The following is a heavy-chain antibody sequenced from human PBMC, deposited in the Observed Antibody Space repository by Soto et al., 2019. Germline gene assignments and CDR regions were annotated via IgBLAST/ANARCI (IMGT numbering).Heavy chain of an antibody. Sequence: PSETLSLTCTVSGGSINNHYWSWIRQPPGQGLEWIGYIYYSGSTNYNPSLKSRVTMSVETSKNQFSLKLSSLTAADTAIYYCARGNWFVDYCVQRSLVA. CDR3: ARGNWFVDY. V-gene: IGHV4-59*11. D-gene: IGHD1-20*01. J-gene: IGHJ4*02. CDR2: IYYSGST. CDR1: GGSINNHY.